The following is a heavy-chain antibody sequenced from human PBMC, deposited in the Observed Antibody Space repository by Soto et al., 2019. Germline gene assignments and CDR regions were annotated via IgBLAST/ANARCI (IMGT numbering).Heavy chain of an antibody. CDR3: ARLVMAGAFDI. D-gene: IGHD6-19*01. CDR1: GGSISSSSYY. J-gene: IGHJ3*02. V-gene: IGHV4-39*01. CDR2: IYYSGST. Sequence: SETPSLTCTVSGGSISSSSYYWGWIRQPPGKGLEWNGSIYYSGSTYYNPSLKSRVTISVDTSKNQFSLKLSSVTAADTAVYYCARLVMAGAFDIWGQGTMVTVSS.